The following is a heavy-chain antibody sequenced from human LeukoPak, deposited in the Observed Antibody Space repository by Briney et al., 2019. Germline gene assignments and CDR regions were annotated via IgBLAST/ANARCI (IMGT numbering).Heavy chain of an antibody. CDR2: ISGSDGST. Sequence: PGGSLRLSCAASGFTFSNYAMTWVRQAPGKGLEWVSAISGSDGSTYYSDSVTARFTISRDNSKNTLYLQMTSLRTDDTAVYFCAKDGYDFRSAYQLDLWGQGTLVTVSS. V-gene: IGHV3-23*01. CDR3: AKDGYDFRSAYQLDL. J-gene: IGHJ5*02. CDR1: GFTFSNYA. D-gene: IGHD3-3*01.